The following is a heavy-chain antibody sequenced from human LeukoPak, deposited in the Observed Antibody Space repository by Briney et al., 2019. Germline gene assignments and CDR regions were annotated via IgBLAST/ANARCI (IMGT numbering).Heavy chain of an antibody. CDR2: FDPEDGET. CDR3: ATTYSAVAGYFDY. V-gene: IGHV1-24*01. CDR1: GYTLTELS. J-gene: IGHJ4*02. Sequence: GASVKVSCKVSGYTLTELSMHRVRQAPGKGLEWMGGFDPEDGETIYAQRFQGRVTMTEDTSTDTAYMELSSLRSEDTAVYYCATTYSAVAGYFDYWGQGTLVTVSS. D-gene: IGHD6-19*01.